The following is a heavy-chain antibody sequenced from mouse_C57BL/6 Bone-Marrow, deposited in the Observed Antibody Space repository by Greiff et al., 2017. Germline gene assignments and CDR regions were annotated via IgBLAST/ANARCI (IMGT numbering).Heavy chain of an antibody. Sequence: EVMLVESGGGLVQPGGSLKLSCAASGFTFSDYGMAWVRQAPRKGPEWVAFISNLAYSIYYADTVTGRFTISRENAKNTLYLEMSSLRSEDTAMYYCARQGTTVVATYYYAMDYWGQGTSVTVSS. CDR3: ARQGTTVVATYYYAMDY. V-gene: IGHV5-15*01. D-gene: IGHD1-1*01. J-gene: IGHJ4*01. CDR1: GFTFSDYG. CDR2: ISNLAYSI.